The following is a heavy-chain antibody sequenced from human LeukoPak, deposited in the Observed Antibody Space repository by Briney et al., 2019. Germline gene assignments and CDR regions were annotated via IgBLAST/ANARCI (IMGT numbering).Heavy chain of an antibody. CDR1: GFTFSSYG. J-gene: IGHJ4*02. CDR3: AKAGAVVVVAAKYFDY. D-gene: IGHD2-15*01. V-gene: IGHV3-23*01. CDR2: FGGSGGST. Sequence: GGSLRLSCAASGFTFSSYGMSWVRQAPGKGLEWVSTFGGSGGSTYYADPVRGRFTISRDNSKNTLYLRMNSLRAEDMAVYYCAKAGAVVVVAAKYFDYWSQGTLVTVSS.